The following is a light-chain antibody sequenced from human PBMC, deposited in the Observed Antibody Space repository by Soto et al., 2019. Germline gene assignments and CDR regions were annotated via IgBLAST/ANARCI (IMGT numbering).Light chain of an antibody. CDR2: DAS. Sequence: DLQMTQSSSSLSASVGDRVTITCQASQDIRNHLNWYQQKPGKAPNLLIYDASNLETGVPSRLSGSASGTHFTLTISSLQPADSATYYCQQFESLPSTFGPGTKVEIK. J-gene: IGKJ3*01. CDR3: QQFESLPST. CDR1: QDIRNH. V-gene: IGKV1-33*01.